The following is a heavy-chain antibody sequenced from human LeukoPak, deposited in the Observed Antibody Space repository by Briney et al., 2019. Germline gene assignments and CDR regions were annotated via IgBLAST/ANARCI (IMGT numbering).Heavy chain of an antibody. CDR3: ATEAKEYYYESSGYIGNWFDP. V-gene: IGHV1-2*02. D-gene: IGHD3-22*01. CDR2: INPNSGGT. CDR1: GYTFTGYY. J-gene: IGHJ5*02. Sequence: ASVKDSCKASGYTFTGYYMHWVRQAPGQGLEWMGWINPNSGGTNYAQKFQGRVTMTRDTSISTAYMELSRLRSDDTAVYYCATEAKEYYYESSGYIGNWFDPWGQGTLVTVSS.